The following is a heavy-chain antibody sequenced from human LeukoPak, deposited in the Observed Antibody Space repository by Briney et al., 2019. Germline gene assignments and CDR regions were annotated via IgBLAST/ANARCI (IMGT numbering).Heavy chain of an antibody. CDR3: ARDNSPRMYYYDSSGYYYEYAFDI. J-gene: IGHJ3*02. V-gene: IGHV4-38-2*02. D-gene: IGHD3-22*01. CDR2: IYHSGSI. CDR1: GYSISSSYY. Sequence: SETLSLTCTVSGYSISSSYYWGWIRQPPGKGLEWIGSIYHSGSIYYNPSLKSRVTISVDTSKNQFSLKLSSVTAADTAVYYCARDNSPRMYYYDSSGYYYEYAFDIWGQGTMVTVSS.